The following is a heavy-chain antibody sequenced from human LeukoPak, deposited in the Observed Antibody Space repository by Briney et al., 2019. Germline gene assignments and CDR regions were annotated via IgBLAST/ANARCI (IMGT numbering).Heavy chain of an antibody. CDR1: GFTFSNDC. Sequence: GGSLRLSCAASGFTFSNDCMNWVRQAPGKGLEWVGRIKSKTDGGTTDYAAAVKGRFSISRDDSKNTLYLQMNSLKTEDTAVYYCATDAYLLFGEFAYWGQGILVTVSS. V-gene: IGHV3-15*01. J-gene: IGHJ4*02. D-gene: IGHD3-10*01. CDR2: IKSKTDGGTT. CDR3: ATDAYLLFGEFAY.